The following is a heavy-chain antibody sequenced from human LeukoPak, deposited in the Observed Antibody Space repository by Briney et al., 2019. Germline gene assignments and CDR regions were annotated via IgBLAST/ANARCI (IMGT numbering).Heavy chain of an antibody. V-gene: IGHV3-64D*09. CDR1: GFTFCTFA. J-gene: IGHJ4*02. CDR3: VVVLSTN. CDR2: MSSNGGST. Sequence: GGSLRLSCAASGFTFCTFAIHSVRQAPGKGVEYVSAMSSNGGSTYYADSVKGRFTISRDNSKNTLYLQMSSLRAEDTAVYYCVVVLSTNWGEGTLVTVSS. D-gene: IGHD2-21*02.